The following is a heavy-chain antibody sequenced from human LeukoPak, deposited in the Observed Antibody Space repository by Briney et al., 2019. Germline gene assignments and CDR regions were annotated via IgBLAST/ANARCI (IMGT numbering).Heavy chain of an antibody. Sequence: GASVKVSCKASGYTFTSYDINWVRQATGQGLEWMGWMNPNSGNTGYAQKFQGRVTMTRNTSISTAYMELSSLRSEDTAVYYCATGDYLSNDAFDIWGQGTMVTVSS. V-gene: IGHV1-8*01. CDR2: MNPNSGNT. CDR3: ATGDYLSNDAFDI. CDR1: GYTFTSYD. D-gene: IGHD4-17*01. J-gene: IGHJ3*02.